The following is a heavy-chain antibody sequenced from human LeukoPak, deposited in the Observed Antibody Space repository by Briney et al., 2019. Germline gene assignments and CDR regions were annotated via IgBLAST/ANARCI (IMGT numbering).Heavy chain of an antibody. CDR2: IHRSGST. CDR3: ATGGSGWNEY. V-gene: IGHV4-4*02. CDR1: GGSISSSAW. Sequence: SETLSLTCAVSGGSISSSAWWCWVRQPPGKGLEWIGEIHRSGSTYYNPSLESRLTMSLDKSKNQFSLNLYSVTAADTAVYFCATGGSGWNEYWGQGTLVTVSS. J-gene: IGHJ4*02. D-gene: IGHD1-1*01.